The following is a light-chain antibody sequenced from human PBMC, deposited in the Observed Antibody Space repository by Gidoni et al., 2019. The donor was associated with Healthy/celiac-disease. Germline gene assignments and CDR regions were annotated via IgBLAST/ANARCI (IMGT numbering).Light chain of an antibody. CDR2: AAS. J-gene: IGKJ1*01. CDR3: QQSYRTTWT. CDR1: QSISSY. V-gene: IGKV1-39*01. Sequence: DIKMTQSPSSLSASVGDRVTITFRASQSISSYLNWYQQKPGKAPKLLIYAASSLQSGVPSRFSGSGSGTEFTLTISSLQPEDFATYYCQQSYRTTWTFGQGTKVEIK.